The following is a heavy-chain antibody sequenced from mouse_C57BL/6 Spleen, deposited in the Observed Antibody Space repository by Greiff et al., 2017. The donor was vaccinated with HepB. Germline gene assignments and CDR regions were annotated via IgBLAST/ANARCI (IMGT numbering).Heavy chain of an antibody. CDR3: ARNPDGPYAMDY. V-gene: IGHV1-69*01. CDR2: IDPSDSYT. CDR1: GYTFTSYW. J-gene: IGHJ4*01. D-gene: IGHD2-3*01. Sequence: VQLQQPGAELVRPGSSVKLSCKASGYTFTSYWMHWVKQRPGQGLEWIGEIDPSDSYTNYNQKFKGKSTLTVDKSSSTAYMQLSSLTSEDSAVYYCARNPDGPYAMDYWGQGTSVTVSS.